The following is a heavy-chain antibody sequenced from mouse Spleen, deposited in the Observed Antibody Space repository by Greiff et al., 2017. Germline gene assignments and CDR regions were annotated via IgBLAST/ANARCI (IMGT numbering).Heavy chain of an antibody. CDR2: ISYSGSP. D-gene: IGHD1-3*01. V-gene: IGHV3-8*01. J-gene: IGHJ2*01. Sequence: EVQLQESGPGLAKPSQTLSLTCSVTGSSITSDYWHWIRKFPGNTLEYMGYISYSGSPYYNPSLTSRISITRDTSKNQYYLQLNSVTTEDTATYYCARYNYKYFDYWGQGTTLTVSS. CDR1: GSSITSDY. CDR3: ARYNYKYFDY.